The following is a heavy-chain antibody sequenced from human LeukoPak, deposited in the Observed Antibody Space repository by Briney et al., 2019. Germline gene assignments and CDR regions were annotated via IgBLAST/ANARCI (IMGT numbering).Heavy chain of an antibody. V-gene: IGHV3-30*04. CDR1: GFTFSSYA. CDR3: ARDPMAYCSSTSCYVEGNWFDP. J-gene: IGHJ5*02. Sequence: GGSLRLSCAVSGFTFSSYAMSWVRQAPGQGLEWVAVISYDGSNKYYADSVKGRFTISRDNAKNSLYLQMNSLRAEDTAVYYCARDPMAYCSSTSCYVEGNWFDPWGQGTLVTVSS. D-gene: IGHD2-2*01. CDR2: ISYDGSNK.